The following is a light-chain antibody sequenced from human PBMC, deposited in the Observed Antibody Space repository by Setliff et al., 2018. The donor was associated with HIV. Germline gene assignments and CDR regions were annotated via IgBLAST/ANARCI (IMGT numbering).Light chain of an antibody. V-gene: IGLV2-14*03. CDR2: DVR. CDR1: SSDVGGYNY. CDR3: SSYAITNTLP. J-gene: IGLJ1*01. Sequence: SALTQPGSVSGSPGQSITISCTGTSSDVGGYNYVSWYRQHPGKAPKLIIYDVRDRPSGVSNRFSGSKSGNTASLTISGLQAEDEADYYCSSYAITNTLPFGSGTKVTVL.